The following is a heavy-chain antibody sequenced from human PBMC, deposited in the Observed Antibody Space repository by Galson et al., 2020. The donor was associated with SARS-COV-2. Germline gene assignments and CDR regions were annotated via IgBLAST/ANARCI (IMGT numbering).Heavy chain of an antibody. D-gene: IGHD2-8*01. J-gene: IGHJ4*02. CDR1: GFTLTTTW. Sequence: GESLKISCAVSGFTLTTTWVTWVRQAPGKGLECVGRIKSTSYGGAADYGTAVKGRFTISRDGSQNILFLQMNNLRTEDTAVYYCATDRQLVSFDYWGQGIPVTVSS. V-gene: IGHV3-15*01. CDR2: IKSTSYGGAA. CDR3: ATDRQLVSFDY.